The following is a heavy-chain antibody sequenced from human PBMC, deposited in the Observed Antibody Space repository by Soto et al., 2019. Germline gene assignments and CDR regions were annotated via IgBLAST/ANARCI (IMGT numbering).Heavy chain of an antibody. Sequence: EVQLLESGGGLVQPGGSLRLSCAASGFTFSDYAMSWVRQAPGKGLEWVSGVSGSDGSTYYADSVRGRFTISRDNSKNTLYLPMSSLRAEETAADYCAGSVYVGRSYSLVADYWRQATLVTVSS. CDR1: GFTFSDYA. J-gene: IGHJ4*02. CDR2: VSGSDGST. CDR3: AGSVYVGRSYSLVADY. D-gene: IGHD1-26*01. V-gene: IGHV3-23*01.